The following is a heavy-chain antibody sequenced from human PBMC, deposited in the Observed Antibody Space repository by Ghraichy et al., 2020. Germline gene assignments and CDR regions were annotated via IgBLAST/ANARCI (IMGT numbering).Heavy chain of an antibody. Sequence: GGSLRLSCVASGFTFNRYVIHWVRQAPGKGLEWVAMISHDGMNKYYLDSVKGRFTISRDNRKNTVFLQMNGLRPEDTALYYCAKDIRDLGFNDQYIMDVWGQGTTVSVSS. CDR3: AKDIRDLGFNDQYIMDV. D-gene: IGHD3-16*01. V-gene: IGHV3-30*18. J-gene: IGHJ6*02. CDR2: ISHDGMNK. CDR1: GFTFNRYV.